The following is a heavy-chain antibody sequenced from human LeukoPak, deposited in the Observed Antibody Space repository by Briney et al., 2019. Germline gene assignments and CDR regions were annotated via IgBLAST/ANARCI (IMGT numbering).Heavy chain of an antibody. D-gene: IGHD3-10*01. CDR1: GGSIRSYY. CDR3: ARGGYGSGSYLYWFDP. J-gene: IGHJ5*02. CDR2: IYYSGST. V-gene: IGHV4-59*01. Sequence: SETLSLTCTVSGGSIRSYYWSWIRQPPGKRLEWIGYIYYSGSTNYNPSLKSRVTISVDTSKNQFSLKLSSVTAADTAVYYCARGGYGSGSYLYWFDPWGQGTQVTVSS.